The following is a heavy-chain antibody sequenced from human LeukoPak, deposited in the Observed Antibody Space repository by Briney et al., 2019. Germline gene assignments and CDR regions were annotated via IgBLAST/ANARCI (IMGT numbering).Heavy chain of an antibody. D-gene: IGHD2-2*01. CDR3: ARFIVVPAAMSSDYYYYYGMGV. CDR1: GFSVSSYY. CDR2: IYYGGST. Sequence: SGTLCLTCTASGFSVSSYYWSWIRQPPGKGLEWIGFIYYGGSTNYNPSVKSRVTISVDTSKNKFSLKLSSVTAADTAVYYCARFIVVPAAMSSDYYYYYGMGVWGQGTTVTVSS. V-gene: IGHV4-59*02. J-gene: IGHJ6*02.